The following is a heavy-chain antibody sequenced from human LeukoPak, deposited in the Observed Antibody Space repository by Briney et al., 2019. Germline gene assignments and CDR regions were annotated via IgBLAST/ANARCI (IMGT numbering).Heavy chain of an antibody. V-gene: IGHV4-59*01. CDR2: IYYSGST. CDR1: GGSISSYY. CDR3: ARVGGGSIFDY. J-gene: IGHJ4*02. D-gene: IGHD2-15*01. Sequence: SETLSLTCTVSGGSISSYYWSWIRQPPGKGLEWIGYIYYSGSTNYNPSLKSRVTISVDTSKNQFSLKLSSVTAADTAVYYCARVGGGSIFDYWGQGTLVTVSS.